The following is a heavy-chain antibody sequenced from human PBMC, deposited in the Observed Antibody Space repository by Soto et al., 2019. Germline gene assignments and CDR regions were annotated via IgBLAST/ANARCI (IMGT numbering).Heavy chain of an antibody. D-gene: IGHD5-18*01. J-gene: IGHJ6*02. CDR2: ISAYNGNT. CDR3: ARVKYSPPYYYSSGMDV. Sequence: QVQLVQSGAEVKKPGASVKVSCKASGYTFTSYGISWVRQAPGQGLEWMGWISAYNGNTNYAQKLQGRVTMTTDTSTSTAYMELRSLRSDDTAVYYCARVKYSPPYYYSSGMDVWGQGTTVTVSS. V-gene: IGHV1-18*01. CDR1: GYTFTSYG.